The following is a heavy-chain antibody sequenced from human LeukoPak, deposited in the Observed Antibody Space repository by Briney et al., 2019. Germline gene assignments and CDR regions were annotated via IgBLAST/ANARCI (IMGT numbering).Heavy chain of an antibody. D-gene: IGHD3-16*01. Sequence: GGSLRLSCAASGFTFSSYWMNWARQAPGKGLEWVASINHNGNVNYYVDSVKGRFTISRDNAKNSLYLQMNSLRAEDTAVYYCASLGGPGTFDYWGQGTLVTVSS. CDR3: ASLGGPGTFDY. CDR1: GFTFSSYW. J-gene: IGHJ4*02. CDR2: INHNGNVN. V-gene: IGHV3-7*01.